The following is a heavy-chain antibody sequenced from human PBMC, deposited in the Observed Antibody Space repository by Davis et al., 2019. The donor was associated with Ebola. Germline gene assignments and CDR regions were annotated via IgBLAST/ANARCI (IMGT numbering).Heavy chain of an antibody. CDR3: AHRPEPYCSGGSCYSLYFDY. D-gene: IGHD2-15*01. J-gene: IGHJ4*02. Sequence: SGPTLVKPTQTLTLTCTFSGFSLSTSGVGVGWIRQPPGKALEWLALIYWDDDKRYSPSLKSRLTITKDTSKNQVVLTMTNTDPVDTATYYCAHRPEPYCSGGSCYSLYFDYWGQGTLVTVSS. CDR1: GFSLSTSGVG. CDR2: IYWDDDK. V-gene: IGHV2-5*02.